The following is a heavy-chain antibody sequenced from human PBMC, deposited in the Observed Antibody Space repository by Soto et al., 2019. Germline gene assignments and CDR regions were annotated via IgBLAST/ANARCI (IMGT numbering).Heavy chain of an antibody. CDR3: ARDTPTYISSSDDDH. V-gene: IGHV1-2*02. Sequence: ASVKVSCKASGYTFSGYYMHWVRQAPGQGLEWMGWINPDSGGTNYAQKFQGGVTMTRDTSISTVYMELSSLRSDDTAVYFCARDTPTYISSSDDDHWGQGTLVTVSS. CDR2: INPDSGGT. J-gene: IGHJ4*02. D-gene: IGHD6-6*01. CDR1: GYTFSGYY.